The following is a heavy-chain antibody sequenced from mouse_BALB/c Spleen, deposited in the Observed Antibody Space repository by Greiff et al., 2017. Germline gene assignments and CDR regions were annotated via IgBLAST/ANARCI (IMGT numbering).Heavy chain of an antibody. CDR1: GYSITSDYA. V-gene: IGHV3-2*02. D-gene: IGHD1-2*01. J-gene: IGHJ4*01. Sequence: VQLKQSGPGLVKPSQSLSLTCTVTGYSITSDYAWNWIRQFPGNKLEWMGYISYSGSTSYNPSLKSRISITRDTSKNQFFLQLNSVTTEDTATYYCARGDTTATGAMDYWGQGTSVTVSS. CDR2: ISYSGST. CDR3: ARGDTTATGAMDY.